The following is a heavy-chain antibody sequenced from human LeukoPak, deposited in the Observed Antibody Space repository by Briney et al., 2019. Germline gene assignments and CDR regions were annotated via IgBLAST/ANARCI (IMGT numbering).Heavy chain of an antibody. CDR2: IIPIFGTA. CDR3: AREAHTVRNYYDSSGYYPLRY. J-gene: IGHJ4*02. D-gene: IGHD3-22*01. CDR1: RGTFSSYA. V-gene: IGHV1-69*05. Sequence: SVKVSCKAPRGTFSSYAISWVRQAPGQGLEWMGGIIPIFGTANYAQKFQGRVTITTDESTSTAYMELSSLRSEDTAVYYCAREAHTVRNYYDSSGYYPLRYWGQGTLVTVSS.